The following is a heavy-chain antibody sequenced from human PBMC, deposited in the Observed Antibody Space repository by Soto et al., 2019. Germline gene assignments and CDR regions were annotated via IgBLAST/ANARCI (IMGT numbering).Heavy chain of an antibody. Sequence: EVHLLESGGGLVQPGGSLRLSCAASGFTFSSYAMTWVRQAPGKGLEWVSAISGSGACTYYADSLKGRFTICRDNPKDTLYLQMNSMRADDTAVYYCSRGEGLRFLDGGSDFWGQGTLVTVSS. CDR1: GFTFSSYA. V-gene: IGHV3-23*01. J-gene: IGHJ4*02. CDR2: ISGSGACT. CDR3: SRGEGLRFLDGGSDF. D-gene: IGHD3-3*01.